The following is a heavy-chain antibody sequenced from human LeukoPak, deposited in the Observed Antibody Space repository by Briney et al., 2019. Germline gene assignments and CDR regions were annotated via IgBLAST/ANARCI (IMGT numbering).Heavy chain of an antibody. D-gene: IGHD6-19*01. CDR3: ARVQGVIAVAVNY. CDR1: GFSISSGYY. Sequence: PSETLSLTCTVSGFSISSGYYWGWFRQPPGKGLEWIGSIYHSGSTYYNLSFKSRVTISLNTSKNYFSLKLNSVTAADTAVYYCARVQGVIAVAVNYWGQGTLVTVSS. J-gene: IGHJ4*02. V-gene: IGHV4-38-2*02. CDR2: IYHSGST.